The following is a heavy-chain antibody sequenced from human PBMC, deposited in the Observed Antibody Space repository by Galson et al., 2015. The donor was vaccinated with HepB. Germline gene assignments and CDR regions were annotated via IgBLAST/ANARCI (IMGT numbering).Heavy chain of an antibody. Sequence: PALVKPTQTLTLTCTFSGFSVTSNGVTVGWIRQPPGKALEWLALLYWDDDKRYSPSLKSRLTITKGPSENQVVLTMTNMDSVDTATYYCAHIRSHHRGSGTRRYYYYEYTDVWGKGITVTVSS. V-gene: IGHV2-5*02. CDR2: LYWDDDK. CDR3: AHIRSHHRGSGTRRYYYYEYTDV. J-gene: IGHJ6*03. D-gene: IGHD3-10*01. CDR1: GFSVTSNGVT.